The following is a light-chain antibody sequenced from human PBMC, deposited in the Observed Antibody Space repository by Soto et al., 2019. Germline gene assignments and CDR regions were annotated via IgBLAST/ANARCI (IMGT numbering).Light chain of an antibody. Sequence: EIVLTQSPGTLSLSPGERATLSCRASQSVSSAYLAWYQHKPGQPPTLLIYAASSRVTGIPDRFSGSGSGTDFTLTISRLEPEEFAVYYCPQYGSSSTWTFGQGTKVEIK. J-gene: IGKJ1*01. CDR2: AAS. CDR3: PQYGSSSTWT. V-gene: IGKV3-20*01. CDR1: QSVSSAY.